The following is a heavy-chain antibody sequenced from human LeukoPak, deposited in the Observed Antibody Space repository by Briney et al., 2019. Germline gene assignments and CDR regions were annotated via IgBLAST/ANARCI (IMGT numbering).Heavy chain of an antibody. CDR1: GGSVSRGNYY. J-gene: IGHJ6*02. CDR3: ARQTADGSAYYGLDV. V-gene: IGHV4-31*02. CDR2: IYYSGRT. D-gene: IGHD6-13*01. Sequence: SETLSLTCNVSGGSVSRGNYYWNWIRQHPRKGLEWIGYIYYSGRTNYNPSLKSRVAISVDTSKNLFSLKLSSVTVADTAVYYCARQTADGSAYYGLDVWGQGTTVTVSS.